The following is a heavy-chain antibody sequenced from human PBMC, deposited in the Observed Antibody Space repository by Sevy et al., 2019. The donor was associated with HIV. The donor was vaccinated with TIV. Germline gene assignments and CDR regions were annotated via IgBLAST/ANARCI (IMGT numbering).Heavy chain of an antibody. J-gene: IGHJ2*01. Sequence: SETLSLTCTVSGGSITSLYWNWIRQPPGKGLEWIANIYYNGHINYNPSLKSRVTLSLDTSKNQFSLRLSSVTAADTAMYYCARDIAVAGNGWYFDLWGRGTLVTVSS. CDR3: ARDIAVAGNGWYFDL. V-gene: IGHV4-59*11. D-gene: IGHD6-19*01. CDR1: GGSITSLY. CDR2: IYYNGHI.